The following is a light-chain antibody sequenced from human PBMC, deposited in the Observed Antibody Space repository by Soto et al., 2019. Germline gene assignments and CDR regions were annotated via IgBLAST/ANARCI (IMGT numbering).Light chain of an antibody. CDR1: SSDVGYYKY. V-gene: IGLV2-11*01. J-gene: IGLJ2*01. CDR2: DVS. CDR3: CSYAGSYSHVA. Sequence: QSALTQPRSVSGSPGQSVTISCTGTSSDVGYYKYVSWYQQHPGKAPKVMIYDVSKRPSGVPDRFSGSKSGNTASLTISGLQAEDEADYYCCSYAGSYSHVAFGGGTKLTVL.